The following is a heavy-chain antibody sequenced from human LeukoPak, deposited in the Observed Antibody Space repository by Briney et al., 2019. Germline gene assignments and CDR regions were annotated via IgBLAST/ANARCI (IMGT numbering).Heavy chain of an antibody. Sequence: QSGGSLRLSCAASGFTFTSYVMSWVRQAPGKGLEWVLAITSGGSTYYADSLKGRFTISRDNSKDTLYLEMNSLRAEDTAFYYCAKGSRAYYPYYFDYWGQGTLVTVSS. J-gene: IGHJ4*02. V-gene: IGHV3-23*01. CDR2: ITSGGST. CDR1: GFTFTSYV. CDR3: AKGSRAYYPYYFDY. D-gene: IGHD3-3*01.